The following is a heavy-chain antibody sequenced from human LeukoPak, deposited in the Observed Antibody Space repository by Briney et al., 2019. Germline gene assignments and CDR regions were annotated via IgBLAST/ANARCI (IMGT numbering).Heavy chain of an antibody. CDR2: ISSSSSYI. D-gene: IGHD2-15*01. CDR1: GFTFSDYY. Sequence: PGGSLRLSCAASGFTFSDYYMSWIRQAPGKGLEWVSSISSSSSYIYYADSVKGRFTISRDNAKNSLYLQMNSLRAEDTAVYYCRVVVAATRGDDYWGQGTLVTVSS. CDR3: RVVVAATRGDDY. J-gene: IGHJ4*02. V-gene: IGHV3-11*06.